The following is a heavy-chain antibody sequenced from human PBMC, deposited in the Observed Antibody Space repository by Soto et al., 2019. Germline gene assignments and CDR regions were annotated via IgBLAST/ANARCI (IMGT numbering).Heavy chain of an antibody. V-gene: IGHV3-30-3*01. CDR1: GFTFSNYV. CDR3: AREDESSGYAGTFHH. J-gene: IGHJ1*01. D-gene: IGHD3-22*01. CDR2: ISHDGNNK. Sequence: QVQLVESGGGVVQPGTSLRLSCAASGFTFSNYVIHWVRQAPGQGLEWVALISHDGNNKQYGDSVTGRFTISRDNSKNTLSLQMDTLRAEDTAVYYCAREDESSGYAGTFHHWGQGTQVTVSS.